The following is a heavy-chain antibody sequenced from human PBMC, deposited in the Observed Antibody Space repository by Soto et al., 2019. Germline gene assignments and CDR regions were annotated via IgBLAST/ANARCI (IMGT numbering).Heavy chain of an antibody. D-gene: IGHD5-18*01. Sequence: PGGSLRLSCSASRFTFGDYALSWFRQAPGKGLEWVGFIRSQPYGGTTEYAASVRGRFTISRDDSNGIAYLQMNSLKTEDTAVFYCARVVDTAMVGDYWGQGTMVTVSS. J-gene: IGHJ4*02. CDR2: IRSQPYGGTT. CDR1: RFTFGDYA. V-gene: IGHV3-49*03. CDR3: ARVVDTAMVGDY.